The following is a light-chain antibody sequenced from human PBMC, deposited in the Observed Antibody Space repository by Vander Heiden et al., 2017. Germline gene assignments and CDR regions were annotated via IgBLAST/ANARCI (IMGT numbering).Light chain of an antibody. J-gene: IGLJ2*01. CDR2: EVS. Sequence: QSALTQPPSASGSPGHSVAISCTGTSSDVGGYNYVSWYQQHPGKAPKLMIYEVSKRPSGVPDRFSGSKSGNTASLTVSGLQAEDEADYYCSSYAGSNTPVVFGGGTKLTVL. CDR1: SSDVGGYNY. CDR3: SSYAGSNTPVV. V-gene: IGLV2-8*01.